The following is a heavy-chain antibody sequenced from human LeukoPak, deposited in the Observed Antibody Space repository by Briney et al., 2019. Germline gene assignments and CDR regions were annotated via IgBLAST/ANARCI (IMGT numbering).Heavy chain of an antibody. CDR2: ISGSGGST. J-gene: IGHJ4*02. CDR1: GFTFSSYA. CDR3: AKDSEFEFSGGFDY. Sequence: DPGGSLRLSCAASGFTFSSYAMSWVRQAPGKGLEWVSAISGSGGSTYYADSVKGRLTISRDNSKNTLYLQMNSLRAEDTAVYYCAKDSEFEFSGGFDYWGQGTLVTVSS. V-gene: IGHV3-23*01. D-gene: IGHD3-10*01.